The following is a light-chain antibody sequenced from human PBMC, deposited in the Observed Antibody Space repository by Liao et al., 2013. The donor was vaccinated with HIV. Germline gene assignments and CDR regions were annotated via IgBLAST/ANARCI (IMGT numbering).Light chain of an antibody. V-gene: IGLV3-1*01. CDR1: NLNSKY. CDR3: QAWDSSTGDVE. CDR2: QNR. Sequence: SYAATQPPAISVSPGQTATITCSGDNLNSKYVSWYQQKSGRSPVLVLYQNRKRPSGIPERFSGSNSGDTATLTISGTQAMDEADYYCQAWDSSTGDVEFGGGTKLTVL. J-gene: IGLJ2*01.